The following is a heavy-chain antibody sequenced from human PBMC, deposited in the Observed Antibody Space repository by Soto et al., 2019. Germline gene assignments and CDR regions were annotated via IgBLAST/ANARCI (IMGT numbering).Heavy chain of an antibody. CDR2: INHSGST. J-gene: IGHJ6*02. V-gene: IGHV4-34*01. CDR1: GGSFSGYY. CDR3: ARDRGPLSSYDAMDV. Sequence: SGTLSLTCAVYGGSFSGYYWSWIRQPPGKGLEWVGEINHSGSTNYNPSLKSRVTISGDTFKNQFSLKLSSVTAADTAVYYCARDRGPLSSYDAMDVWGQGTTVTVSS.